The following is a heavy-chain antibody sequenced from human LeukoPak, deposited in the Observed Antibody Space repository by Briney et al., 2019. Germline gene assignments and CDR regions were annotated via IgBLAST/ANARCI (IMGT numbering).Heavy chain of an antibody. CDR2: IYHSGTT. D-gene: IGHD1-26*01. J-gene: IGHJ4*02. CDR3: ARGKAYSGSYYGIFDY. V-gene: IGHV4-38-2*02. CDR1: GYSISNDYY. Sequence: SETLSLTCTVSGYSISNDYYWAWLRQPPGKGLEWIGGIYHSGTTYYNPSLRSRVSISLDTSKTHFSLKLSSVTAADTAVYYCARGKAYSGSYYGIFDYWGQGTLVTVSS.